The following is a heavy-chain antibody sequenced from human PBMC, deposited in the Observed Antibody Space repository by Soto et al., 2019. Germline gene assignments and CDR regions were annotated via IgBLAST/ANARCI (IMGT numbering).Heavy chain of an antibody. CDR2: IIPILGIA. V-gene: IGHV1-69*04. D-gene: IGHD3-22*01. CDR1: GGTFSSYT. CDR3: ARDLTTMIVVVHDPEGYFYYDMDV. J-gene: IGHJ6*02. Sequence: SVKVSCKASGGTFSSYTISWVRQAPGQGLEWMGRIIPILGIANYAQKFQGRVTITADKSTSTAYMELSSLRSEDTAVYYCARDLTTMIVVVHDPEGYFYYDMDVWGQGTTVTVSS.